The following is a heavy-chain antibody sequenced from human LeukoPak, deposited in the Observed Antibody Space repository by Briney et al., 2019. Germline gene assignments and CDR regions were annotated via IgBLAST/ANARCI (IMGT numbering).Heavy chain of an antibody. D-gene: IGHD6-13*01. CDR2: ISAYNGNT. Sequence: ASVKVSCKASGYTFTSYGISWVRQAPGQGLEWMGWISAYNGNTNYAQKLQGRVTMTTDTSTSTAYMELRSLRSDDTAVYYRARDTGYSSSWYVYYYYGMDVWGQGTTVTVSS. J-gene: IGHJ6*02. CDR3: ARDTGYSSSWYVYYYYGMDV. V-gene: IGHV1-18*01. CDR1: GYTFTSYG.